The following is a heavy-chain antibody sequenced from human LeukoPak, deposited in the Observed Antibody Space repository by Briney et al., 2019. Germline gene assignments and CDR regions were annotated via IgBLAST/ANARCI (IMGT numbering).Heavy chain of an antibody. CDR2: IYYSGSS. CDR3: ARVYSSSDPKFDY. J-gene: IGHJ4*02. V-gene: IGHV4-59*01. CDR1: GGSMSSYY. Sequence: SGTLSLTCRVSGGSMSSYYWSWIRQPPGKGLEWIGYIYYSGSSSYNPSLKSRVTISVDTSKNQFSLKLSSVTAADTAVYYCARVYSSSDPKFDYWGQGTLVTVSS. D-gene: IGHD6-6*01.